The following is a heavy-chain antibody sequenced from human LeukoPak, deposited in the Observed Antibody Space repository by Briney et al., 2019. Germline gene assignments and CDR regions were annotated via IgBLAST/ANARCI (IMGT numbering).Heavy chain of an antibody. V-gene: IGHV3-30*14. CDR2: ISYDGINT. CDR3: ASRAVHTVLDY. D-gene: IGHD6-19*01. J-gene: IGHJ4*02. CDR1: GFTFSSYT. Sequence: GGSLRLSCAASGFTFSSYTMHWVRQAPGKGLEWVAVISYDGINTYFAGSVKGRFTISRDNSKNTLYLQMNGLTTEDTAVYYCASRAVHTVLDYWGQGTLVTVSS.